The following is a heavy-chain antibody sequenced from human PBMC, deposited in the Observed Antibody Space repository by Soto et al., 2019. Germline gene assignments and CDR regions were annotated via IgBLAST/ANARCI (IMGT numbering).Heavy chain of an antibody. CDR3: ARTGWHSSGSGAFDI. CDR2: INPNTGGT. V-gene: IGHV1-2*02. Sequence: ASVKVSCKASGYTFTGYYIHWVRQAPGQGLEWMGWINPNTGGTNYAQKFQGRVTITADKSTSTAYMELSSLRSEDTAVYYCARTGWHSSGSGAFDIWGQGTMVTVSS. J-gene: IGHJ3*02. CDR1: GYTFTGYY. D-gene: IGHD3-22*01.